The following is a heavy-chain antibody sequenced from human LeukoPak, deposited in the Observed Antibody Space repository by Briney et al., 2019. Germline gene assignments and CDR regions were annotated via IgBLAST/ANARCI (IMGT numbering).Heavy chain of an antibody. D-gene: IGHD5-18*01. J-gene: IGHJ6*03. CDR3: ARQGSGYSPTYYYYMDV. CDR2: IYPGDSDS. CDR1: GYSFASSW. Sequence: GESLKISCKGSGYSFASSWIGWVRQMPGKGLDWMGIIYPGDSDSRYSASFQGQVTISADKSISTAYLQWSSLKASDTAMYYCARQGSGYSPTYYYYMDVWGKGTTVTISS. V-gene: IGHV5-51*01.